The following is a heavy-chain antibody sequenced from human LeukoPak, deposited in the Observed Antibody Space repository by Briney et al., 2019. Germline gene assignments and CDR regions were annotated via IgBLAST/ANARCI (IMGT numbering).Heavy chain of an antibody. CDR3: ARAFFDY. CDR1: GVTLCSYL. Sequence: PGGSLRHSRVASGVTLCSYLEHWVRPAPGRGLVGVSNNNSDGSNTSYADSVKGRFTISRDNAKNPLDLEMNGLSAEDTAVYYGARAFFDYWGQGTLVTGSS. CDR2: NNSDGSNT. V-gene: IGHV3-74*01. J-gene: IGHJ4*02.